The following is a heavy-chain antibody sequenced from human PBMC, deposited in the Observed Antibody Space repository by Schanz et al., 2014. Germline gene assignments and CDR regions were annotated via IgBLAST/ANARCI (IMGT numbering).Heavy chain of an antibody. CDR2: ISDSGTYT. V-gene: IGHV3-11*06. CDR3: VRDILHRVYDSGSP. J-gene: IGHJ5*02. CDR1: GFVFGDYY. Sequence: QVQVVQSGGGLVKPGGSLRLSCAASGFVFGDYYMTWIRQAPGKGLEWLSYISDSGTYTNYADSVKGRFTISRDNAKNSLYLQMTSLRAEDTAVYYCVRDILHRVYDSGSPWGQGTLVTVSS. D-gene: IGHD3-10*01.